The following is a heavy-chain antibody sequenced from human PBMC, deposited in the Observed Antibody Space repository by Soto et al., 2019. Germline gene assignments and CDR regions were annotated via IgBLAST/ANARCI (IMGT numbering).Heavy chain of an antibody. Sequence: SEPQSLTCTVAGASISGLYWSWIRKSAGKGLEWIGRIYATGTTDYNPSLKSRVMMSVDTSKKQFSLKLRSVTAADTAVYYCVRDGTKTLRDWFDPWGQGISVTGSS. V-gene: IGHV4-4*07. CDR1: GASISGLY. J-gene: IGHJ5*02. CDR3: VRDGTKTLRDWFDP. D-gene: IGHD1-1*01. CDR2: IYATGTT.